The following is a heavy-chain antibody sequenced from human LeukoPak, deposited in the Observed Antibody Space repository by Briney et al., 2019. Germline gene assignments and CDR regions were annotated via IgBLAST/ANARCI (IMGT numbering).Heavy chain of an antibody. CDR3: ARDIVVVTAILSGGAFDI. CDR2: ISSSSSYI. J-gene: IGHJ3*02. CDR1: GFTFSSYS. D-gene: IGHD2-21*02. Sequence: GGSLRLSCAASGFTFSSYSMNWVRQAPGKGLEWVSSISSSSSYIYYADSVKGRFTISRDNAKNSLYLQMNSLRAEDTAVYYCARDIVVVTAILSGGAFDIWGQGTMVTVSS. V-gene: IGHV3-21*01.